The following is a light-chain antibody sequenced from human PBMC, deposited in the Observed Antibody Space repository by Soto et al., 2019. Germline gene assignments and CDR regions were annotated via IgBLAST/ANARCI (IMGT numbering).Light chain of an antibody. J-gene: IGKJ5*01. CDR3: QQYGSSIN. CDR1: QSVSSSY. V-gene: IGKV3-20*01. CDR2: GAS. Sequence: EIVLTQSPSTLSLSPGERATLSFMASQSVSSSYLAWYQQKPGQAPRLLIYGASSRATGIPDRFSGSGSGTDFTLTISRLEPEDFAVYYCQQYGSSINFGQGTRLEIK.